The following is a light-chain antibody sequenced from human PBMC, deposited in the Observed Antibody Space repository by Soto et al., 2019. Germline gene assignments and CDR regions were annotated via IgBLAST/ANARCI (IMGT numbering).Light chain of an antibody. CDR3: EAWDETLDGLYV. Sequence: QSVLTQPPSVSGTPGQRVTISCSGSSSNVAINPVNWYQHLPGVAPRLLIYETDRRSSGVPDRFSASKSGTSASLAISGLTSEDEADYFCEAWDETLDGLYVFGTGTKLTVL. V-gene: IGLV1-44*01. CDR2: ETD. CDR1: SSNVAINP. J-gene: IGLJ1*01.